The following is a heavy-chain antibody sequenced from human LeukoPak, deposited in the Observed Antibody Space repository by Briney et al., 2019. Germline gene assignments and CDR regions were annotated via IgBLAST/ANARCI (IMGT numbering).Heavy chain of an antibody. J-gene: IGHJ4*02. CDR2: IYSGGSA. V-gene: IGHV3-66*01. Sequence: GGSLRLSCAASGFTVSSNYMSWVRQVPGKGLEWVSVIYSGGSAYYADSVKGRFNIPRDISKDTVYLQMNSLRAEDTAVYYCARSGVLRYFGNSWGQGALVTVSS. CDR1: GFTVSSNY. CDR3: ARSGVLRYFGNS. D-gene: IGHD3-9*01.